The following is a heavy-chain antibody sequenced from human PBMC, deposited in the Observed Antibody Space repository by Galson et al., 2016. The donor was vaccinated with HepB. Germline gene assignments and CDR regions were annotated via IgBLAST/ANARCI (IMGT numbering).Heavy chain of an antibody. CDR1: GGSVSSGGFS. CDR3: ARAWGSSLTPSNWYLDL. V-gene: IGHV4-30-2*01. Sequence: TLSLTCAVSGGSVSSGGFSWSWIRQPPGKGLEWIGYIYYSGSTYYNPSLKSRVTISIDRSKNQFSLKLSSVTAADTAVYFCARAWGSSLTPSNWYLDLWGRGTLVSVSS. CDR2: IYYSGST. D-gene: IGHD3-16*01. J-gene: IGHJ2*01.